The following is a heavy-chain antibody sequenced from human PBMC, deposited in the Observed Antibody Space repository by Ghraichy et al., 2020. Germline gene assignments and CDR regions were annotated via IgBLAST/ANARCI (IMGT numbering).Heavy chain of an antibody. J-gene: IGHJ4*02. CDR3: VRADGSGSFYY. CDR2: ISSDSSRI. CDR1: GFNLGVYT. Sequence: GGSLRLSCATSGFNLGVYTMNWLRWAPNKGLEWVSPISSDSSRIYYADSVRGRFTISRDNAMNSVYLQMNSLTVEDTAMYYCVRADGSGSFYYWGQGTQVTVSS. D-gene: IGHD3-10*01. V-gene: IGHV3-21*01.